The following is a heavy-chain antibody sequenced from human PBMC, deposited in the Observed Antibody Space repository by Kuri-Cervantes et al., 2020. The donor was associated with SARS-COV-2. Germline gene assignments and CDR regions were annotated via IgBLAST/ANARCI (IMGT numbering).Heavy chain of an antibody. CDR3: ARWGYSSSSSGLGYYYYYMDV. CDR1: GYSISSGYY. Sequence: ESLKISCTVSGYSISSGYYWGWIRQPPGKGLEWIGSIYHSGSTYYNPSLKSRVTISVDTSKNQFSLKLSSVTAADTAVYYCARWGYSSSSSGLGYYYYYMDVWGKGTTVTVSS. CDR2: IYHSGST. J-gene: IGHJ6*03. V-gene: IGHV4-38-2*02. D-gene: IGHD6-6*01.